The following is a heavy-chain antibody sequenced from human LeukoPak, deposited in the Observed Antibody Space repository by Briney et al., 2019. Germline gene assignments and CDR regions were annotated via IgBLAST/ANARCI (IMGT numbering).Heavy chain of an antibody. D-gene: IGHD2-15*01. CDR3: AGDRIGYYYGMDV. CDR2: IYYSGST. V-gene: IGHV4-59*01. J-gene: IGHJ6*02. Sequence: PSETLSLTCTVSGGSISSYYWSWIRQPPGKGLEWIGYIYYSGSTNYNPSLKSRVTISVDTSKNQFSLKLSSVTAADTAVYYCAGDRIGYYYGMDVWGQGSTVTVSS. CDR1: GGSISSYY.